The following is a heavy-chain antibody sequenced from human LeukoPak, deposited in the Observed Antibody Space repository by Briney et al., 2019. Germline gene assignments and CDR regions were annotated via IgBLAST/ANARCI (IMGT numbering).Heavy chain of an antibody. CDR1: GFTFSSYG. J-gene: IGHJ4*02. CDR2: IRYDGSNK. V-gene: IGHV3-30*02. Sequence: GGSLRLSCAASGFTFSSYGMHWVRQAPGKGLEWVAFIRYDGSNKYYADSVKGRFTISRDNSKNTLYLQMNSMRAEDTAVYYCAKALMVRGALAFDYWGQGTLVTVSS. D-gene: IGHD3-10*01. CDR3: AKALMVRGALAFDY.